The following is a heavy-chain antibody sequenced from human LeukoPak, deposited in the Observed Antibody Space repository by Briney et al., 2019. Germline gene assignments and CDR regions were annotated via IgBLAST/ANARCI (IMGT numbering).Heavy chain of an antibody. D-gene: IGHD6-19*01. CDR3: GKDGGQYSSGPEFDP. V-gene: IGHV3-23*01. J-gene: IGHJ5*02. CDR2: ISGGGERT. CDR1: GIVFSNTA. Sequence: GGSLRLSCAASGIVFSNTAMNWARQSPGRGLEWVSAISGGGERTFYADSVKGRFTISRDNSKNMVYLQMNTLRADDTAIYYCGKDGGQYSSGPEFDPRGQGALVTVSS.